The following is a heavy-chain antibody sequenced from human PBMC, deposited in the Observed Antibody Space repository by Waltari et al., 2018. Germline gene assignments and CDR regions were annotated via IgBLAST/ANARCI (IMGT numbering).Heavy chain of an antibody. J-gene: IGHJ6*03. CDR1: GFTFSSYG. CDR3: ARVGVELVSDYYYMDV. CDR2: IRYDGRNK. V-gene: IGHV3-30*02. D-gene: IGHD6-13*01. Sequence: QVQLVESGGGVVQPGGSLRLSCAASGFTFSSYGMRWVRQAPGKGLEGVAFIRYDGRNKYYANSVIGRVTISRDKSKNTLYLQMNSLRAEDTAVYYCARVGVELVSDYYYMDVWGKGTTVTVSS.